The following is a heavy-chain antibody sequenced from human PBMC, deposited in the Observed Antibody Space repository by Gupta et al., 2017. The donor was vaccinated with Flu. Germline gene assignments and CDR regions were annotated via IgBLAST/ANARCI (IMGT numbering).Heavy chain of an antibody. V-gene: IGHV3-21*01. J-gene: IGHJ4*02. Sequence: EVQLVESGGGLVKPGGSLRLSCAASGFTFSSYSMNWVRQAPGKGLGWVSSISSSSSDIYYADSVKGRFTISRDNAKNSLYLQMNSLRAEDTAVYYCARESEENDYGGDRTGELQDYWVQGTLVTVSS. CDR1: GFTFSSYS. D-gene: IGHD4-23*01. CDR2: ISSSSSDI. CDR3: ARESEENDYGGDRTGELQDY.